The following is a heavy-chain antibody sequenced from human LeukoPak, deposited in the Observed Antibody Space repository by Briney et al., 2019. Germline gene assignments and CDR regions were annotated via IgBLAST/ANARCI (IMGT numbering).Heavy chain of an antibody. J-gene: IGHJ2*01. CDR3: AKDRTVGASYWYFDL. CDR2: SSGSGGNT. D-gene: IGHD1-26*01. Sequence: GGSLRLSCVASGVTLSNYAMSWARQAPGKGLEWVSGSSGSGGNTYYADSVKGRFTISRDSSRNTLFLHMNTLRAEDTAIYYCAKDRTVGASYWYFDLWGRGTPVTVSS. CDR1: GVTLSNYA. V-gene: IGHV3-23*01.